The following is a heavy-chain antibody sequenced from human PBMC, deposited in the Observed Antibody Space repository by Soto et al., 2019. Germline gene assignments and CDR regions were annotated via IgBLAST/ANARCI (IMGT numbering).Heavy chain of an antibody. D-gene: IGHD6-25*01. CDR2: INPNSGGT. J-gene: IGHJ6*02. CDR1: GYTFTDYY. Sequence: QVQLVQSGAEVKKPGASVKVSCKASGYTFTDYYMHWVRQAPGQGLEWMGGINPNSGGTNYAQKFQGRVTMTRDTPISAAYMELSRLRSDETAVYYCARLPRGYPTYGMDVWGQGTTVTVSS. CDR3: ARLPRGYPTYGMDV. V-gene: IGHV1-2*02.